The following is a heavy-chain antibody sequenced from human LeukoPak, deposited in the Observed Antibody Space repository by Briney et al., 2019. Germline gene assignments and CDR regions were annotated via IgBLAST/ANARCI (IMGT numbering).Heavy chain of an antibody. J-gene: IGHJ3*02. CDR1: GGSFSGYY. D-gene: IGHD1-26*01. CDR2: INHSGST. CDR3: ARGRRSGSYRAFDI. V-gene: IGHV4-34*01. Sequence: SEALSLTCAVYGGSFSGYYWSWIRQPPGKGLEWIGEINHSGSTNYNPSLKSRVTISVDTSKNQFSLKLSSVTAADTAVYYCARGRRSGSYRAFDIWGQGTMVTVSS.